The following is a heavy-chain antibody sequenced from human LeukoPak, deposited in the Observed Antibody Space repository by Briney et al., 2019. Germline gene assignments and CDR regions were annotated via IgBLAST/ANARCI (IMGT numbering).Heavy chain of an antibody. D-gene: IGHD3-22*01. CDR3: ARRAYYESSGYYLFDY. Sequence: GESLKISCKGSGYSPTSYWNAWGRQMPGKGLEWMGIIYPGDSDTRYSPSFQGQVTISADKSINTAYLQWSSLKASDTAMYYCARRAYYESSGYYLFDYWGQGTMVTVSS. CDR2: IYPGDSDT. V-gene: IGHV5-51*01. J-gene: IGHJ4*02. CDR1: GYSPTSYW.